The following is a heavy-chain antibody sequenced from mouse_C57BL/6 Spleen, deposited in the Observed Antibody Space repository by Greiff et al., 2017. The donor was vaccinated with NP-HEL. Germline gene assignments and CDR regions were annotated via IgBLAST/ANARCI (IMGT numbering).Heavy chain of an antibody. J-gene: IGHJ4*01. CDR2: IDPENGDT. Sequence: EVQLQQSGAELVRPGASVKLSCTASGFNIKDDYMHWVKQRPEQGLEWIGWIDPENGDTEYASKFQGKATITADTSSNTVYLQLSSLTSEDTAVYYCTTDSLYAMDYWGQGTSVTVSS. CDR1: GFNIKDDY. D-gene: IGHD6-2*01. V-gene: IGHV14-4*01. CDR3: TTDSLYAMDY.